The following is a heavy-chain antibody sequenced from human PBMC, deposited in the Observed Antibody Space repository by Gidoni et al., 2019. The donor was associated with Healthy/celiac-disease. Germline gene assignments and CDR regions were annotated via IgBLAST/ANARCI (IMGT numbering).Heavy chain of an antibody. J-gene: IGHJ6*02. CDR1: GGTFSSYA. CDR3: ARAWFGELPPPYYYYGMDV. Sequence: QVQLVQSGAEVKKPGSSVKVSCKASGGTFSSYAISWVRQAPGQGLEWMGGIIPIFGTANYAQKFQGRVTITADKSTSTAYMELSSLRSEDTAVYYCARAWFGELPPPYYYYGMDVWGQGTTVTVSS. V-gene: IGHV1-69*06. CDR2: IIPIFGTA. D-gene: IGHD3-10*01.